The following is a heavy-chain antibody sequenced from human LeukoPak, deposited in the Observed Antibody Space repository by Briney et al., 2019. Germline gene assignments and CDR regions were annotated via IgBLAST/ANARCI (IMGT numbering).Heavy chain of an antibody. D-gene: IGHD1-26*01. J-gene: IGHJ4*02. CDR3: ARGTVGGSHFDY. CDR1: EFIFSNYW. Sequence: GGSLRLSCAASEFIFSNYWMSWVRQAPGKGLEWVANIKQDGSEKYFVDSVKGRFTISRDNAKNSLYLQMNSLRAEDTAVYYCARGTVGGSHFDYWGQGTLVTVSS. V-gene: IGHV3-7*03. CDR2: IKQDGSEK.